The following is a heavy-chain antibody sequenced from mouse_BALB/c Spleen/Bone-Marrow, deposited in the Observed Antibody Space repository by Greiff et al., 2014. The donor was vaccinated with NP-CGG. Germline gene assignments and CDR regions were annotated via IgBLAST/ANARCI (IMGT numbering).Heavy chain of an antibody. CDR2: ISSGGDNT. Sequence: DVKLVESGGGLVKPGGSLKLSCAASGFTFSSYTMSWVRQTPEKRLEWVATISSGGDNTYYPDSVKGRFTISRDNAKNNLYLQMSSLRSEDTALYYCARYMITTSYFDYWGQGTTLTVSS. J-gene: IGHJ2*01. CDR1: GFTFSSYT. D-gene: IGHD2-4*01. CDR3: ARYMITTSYFDY. V-gene: IGHV5-9*03.